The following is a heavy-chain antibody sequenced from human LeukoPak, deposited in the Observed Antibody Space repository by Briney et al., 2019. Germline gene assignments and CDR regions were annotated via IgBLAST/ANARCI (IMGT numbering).Heavy chain of an antibody. V-gene: IGHV4-34*01. CDR2: INHSGST. CDR1: GGSFSGYY. J-gene: IGHJ3*02. D-gene: IGHD2-2*03. CDR3: ARAVGIVVVPAAPDAFDI. Sequence: KTSETLSLTCAVYGGSFSGYYWSWIRQPPGKGLEWIGEINHSGSTNYNPSLKSRVTIPVDTSKNQFSLKLSSVTAADTAVYYCARAVGIVVVPAAPDAFDIWGQGTMVTVSS.